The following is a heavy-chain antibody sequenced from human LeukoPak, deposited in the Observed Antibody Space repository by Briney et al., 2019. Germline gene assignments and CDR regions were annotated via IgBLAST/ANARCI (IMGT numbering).Heavy chain of an antibody. Sequence: GGSLRLSCAASGFTFSSYAMSWVRQAPGKGLEWVSAISGSGGSTYYADSVKGRFTISRDNSKNTLYLQMNNLRAEDTAVYYCAKDTPSYYDSSGYPPLGYYYGMDVWGQGTTVTVSS. J-gene: IGHJ6*02. CDR3: AKDTPSYYDSSGYPPLGYYYGMDV. V-gene: IGHV3-23*01. CDR2: ISGSGGST. CDR1: GFTFSSYA. D-gene: IGHD3-22*01.